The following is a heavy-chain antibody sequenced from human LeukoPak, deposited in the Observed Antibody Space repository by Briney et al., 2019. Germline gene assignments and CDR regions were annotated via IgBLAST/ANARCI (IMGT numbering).Heavy chain of an antibody. Sequence: GGSLRLACGASGFTFSNCWVHWVRQAPGKGVVWVSRVNADGSSTEYADSVKARLTISRDNARNTVHLQMNSPTVADTALYSCPRGGTGYGDFDYWGQGTLVTVSS. CDR3: PRGGTGYGDFDY. J-gene: IGHJ4*02. V-gene: IGHV3-74*01. CDR1: GFTFSNCW. CDR2: VNADGSST. D-gene: IGHD4-17*01.